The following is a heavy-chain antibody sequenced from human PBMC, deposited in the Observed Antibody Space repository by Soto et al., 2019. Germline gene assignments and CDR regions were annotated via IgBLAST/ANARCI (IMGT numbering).Heavy chain of an antibody. Sequence: PSETLSLTCAVYGGSFSGYYWSWIRQPPGKGLEWIGEINHSGSTNYNPSPKSRVTISVDTSKNQFSLKLSSVTAADTAVYYCASKRYYDILTGYFYCGMDVWGQGTTVTVSS. D-gene: IGHD3-9*01. V-gene: IGHV4-34*01. J-gene: IGHJ6*02. CDR3: ASKRYYDILTGYFYCGMDV. CDR2: INHSGST. CDR1: GGSFSGYY.